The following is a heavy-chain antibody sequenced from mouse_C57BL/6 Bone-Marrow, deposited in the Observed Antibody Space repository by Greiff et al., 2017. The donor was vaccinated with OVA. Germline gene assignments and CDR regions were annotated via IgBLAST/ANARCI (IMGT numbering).Heavy chain of an antibody. CDR3: AREVWITTVVATGYYFDY. Sequence: VQLQQSGPGLVQPSQSLSITCTVSGFSLTSYGVHWVRQSPGKGLEWLGVIWSGGSTDYNAAFISRLSISRDNSNSQVFFKMNSLQADDTAIYYCAREVWITTVVATGYYFDYWGQGTTLTVSS. V-gene: IGHV2-2*01. CDR2: IWSGGST. D-gene: IGHD1-1*01. J-gene: IGHJ2*01. CDR1: GFSLTSYG.